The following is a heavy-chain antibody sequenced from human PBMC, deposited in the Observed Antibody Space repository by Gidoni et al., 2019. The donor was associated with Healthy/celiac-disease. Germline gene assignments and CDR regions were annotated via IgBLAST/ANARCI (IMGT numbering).Heavy chain of an antibody. J-gene: IGHJ4*02. Sequence: EVQLLASGGGLVQPGGYLRLSCAATGFTVSSYAMTWVRQAPGTGLEWVSSISGSGGSTYYADSVTGRFTISRDNSKNTLYLQMNSLRAEDTAVYYCAKWHESRPWYFDYWGQGTLVTVSS. CDR1: GFTVSSYA. D-gene: IGHD3-22*01. CDR2: ISGSGGST. V-gene: IGHV3-23*01. CDR3: AKWHESRPWYFDY.